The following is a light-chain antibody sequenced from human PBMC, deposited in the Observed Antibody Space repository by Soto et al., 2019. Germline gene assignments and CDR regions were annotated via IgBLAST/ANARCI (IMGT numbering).Light chain of an antibody. CDR2: GAS. V-gene: IGKV3-20*01. CDR3: QQYGTSPWT. Sequence: EIVLTQSPGTLSFSPGERATLSCRASQNVANNYLAWFRQKPGQTPRLLTYGASSRAAGIPDRFSGSGSGTDFTLTISRLEPEDFAVFYCQQYGTSPWTFGQGTKVDIK. J-gene: IGKJ1*01. CDR1: QNVANNY.